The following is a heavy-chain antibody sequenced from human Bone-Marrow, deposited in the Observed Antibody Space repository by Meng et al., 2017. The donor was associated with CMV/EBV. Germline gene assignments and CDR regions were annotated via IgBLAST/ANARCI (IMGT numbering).Heavy chain of an antibody. CDR1: GGTFSSYT. J-gene: IGHJ6*02. V-gene: IGHV1-18*01. Sequence: ASVKVSCKASGGTFSSYTISWVRQAPGQGLEWMGWISAYNGNTNYAQKLQGRVTMTTDTSTSTAYMELRSMRSDDTAVYYCARDYYDFWSGLTQGYYYYYGMDVWGQGTTVTVSS. CDR3: ARDYYDFWSGLTQGYYYYYGMDV. CDR2: ISAYNGNT. D-gene: IGHD3-3*01.